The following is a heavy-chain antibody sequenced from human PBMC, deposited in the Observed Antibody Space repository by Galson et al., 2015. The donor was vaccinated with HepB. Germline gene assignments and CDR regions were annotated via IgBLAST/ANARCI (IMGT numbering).Heavy chain of an antibody. CDR1: GYTFSDYA. Sequence: SVKVSCEASGYTFSDYAMNWVRQAPGQGLEWMGWINTNTGNPTYAQGFTGRFVFSLDTSVSTAFLQISSLKPEDTAVYYCAGEYYFDTSGYYRPNLGFDPWGQGTLVTVSS. CDR3: AGEYYFDTSGYYRPNLGFDP. CDR2: INTNTGNP. J-gene: IGHJ5*02. V-gene: IGHV7-4-1*02. D-gene: IGHD3-22*01.